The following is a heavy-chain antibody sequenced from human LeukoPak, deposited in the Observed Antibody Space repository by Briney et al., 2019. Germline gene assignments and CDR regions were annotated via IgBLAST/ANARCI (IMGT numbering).Heavy chain of an antibody. Sequence: GASVKVSCKASGYTFTGYYMHWVRQAPGQGLEWMGWINPNSGGTNYAQKFQGRVTMTRDTSISTAYMELSRLRSDGTAVYYCARDLFSSSWYQDFQHWGQGTLVTVSS. D-gene: IGHD6-13*01. CDR1: GYTFTGYY. CDR3: ARDLFSSSWYQDFQH. J-gene: IGHJ1*01. CDR2: INPNSGGT. V-gene: IGHV1-2*02.